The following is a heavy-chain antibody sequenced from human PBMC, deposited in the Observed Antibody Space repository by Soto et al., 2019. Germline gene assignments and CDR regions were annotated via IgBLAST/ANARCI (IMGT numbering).Heavy chain of an antibody. D-gene: IGHD3-16*01. CDR1: GGSITSGGYS. CDR2: IYHSGTT. CDR3: ARVGGNAPLGS. V-gene: IGHV4-30-2*01. Sequence: TLSLTCTVSGGSITSGGYSWGWIRQPPGKGLEWIGIIYHSGTTYYNPSLRSRVSLSVDTSKNQFSLRVSSVTAADTAAYFCARVGGNAPLGSWGQGTVVTVSS. J-gene: IGHJ1*01.